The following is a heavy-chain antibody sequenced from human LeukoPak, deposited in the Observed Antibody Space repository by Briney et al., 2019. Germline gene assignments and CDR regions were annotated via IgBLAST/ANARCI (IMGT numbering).Heavy chain of an antibody. CDR2: FYHSGST. CDR3: ARDHWQLLPEFDY. Sequence: PSETLSLTCTVSGYSISSGYYWGWIRQPPGKGLEWIGSFYHSGSTYYNPSLKSRVTISVDTSKNQFSLKLSSVTAADTAVYYCARDHWQLLPEFDYWGQGTLVTVSS. J-gene: IGHJ4*02. V-gene: IGHV4-38-2*02. CDR1: GYSISSGYY. D-gene: IGHD2-15*01.